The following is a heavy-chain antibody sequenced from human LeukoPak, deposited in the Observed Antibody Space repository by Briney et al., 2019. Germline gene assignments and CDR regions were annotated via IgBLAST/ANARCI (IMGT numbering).Heavy chain of an antibody. V-gene: IGHV3-9*03. CDR3: AKDSGAGYSYGHIDY. CDR1: GFTFDDYA. Sequence: TGGSLRLSCAASGFTFDDYALHWPRQAPPSRLDSPSPISWNSGSIGYADSVKGRFTISRDNAKNSLYLQMNSLRAEDMVLYYCAKDSGAGYSYGHIDYWGQGTLVTVSS. D-gene: IGHD5-18*01. J-gene: IGHJ4*02. CDR2: ISWNSGSI.